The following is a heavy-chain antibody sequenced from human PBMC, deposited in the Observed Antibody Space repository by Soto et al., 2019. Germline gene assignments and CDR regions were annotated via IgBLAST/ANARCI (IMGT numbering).Heavy chain of an antibody. D-gene: IGHD2-15*01. Sequence: EVQLVESGGGLVQPGGSLRLSWAPPGFPFRNYWINWVRQAPGKGLEWVSRINRDGSVSSYPDSVKGRLTISRDNVKNTLYLLMDSLRAEDTAVYYWARGDCVGGSCYSLAGSFYYYMDAWGKGTTVTVFS. CDR3: ARGDCVGGSCYSLAGSFYYYMDA. V-gene: IGHV3-74*02. CDR1: GFPFRNYW. J-gene: IGHJ6*03. CDR2: INRDGSVS.